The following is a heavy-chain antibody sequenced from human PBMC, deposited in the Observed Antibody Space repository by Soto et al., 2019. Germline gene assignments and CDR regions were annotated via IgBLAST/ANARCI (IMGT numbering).Heavy chain of an antibody. V-gene: IGHV4-59*01. CDR2: IYYSGST. CDR3: ARVNWGSSNYYYGMDV. Sequence: SETLSLTCTVSGGSISSYYWSWIRQPPGKGLEWIGYIYYSGSTNYNPSLKSRVTISVDTSKNQFSLKLSSVTAADTAVYYCARVNWGSSNYYYGMDVWGQGTTVTVSS. D-gene: IGHD7-27*01. CDR1: GGSISSYY. J-gene: IGHJ6*02.